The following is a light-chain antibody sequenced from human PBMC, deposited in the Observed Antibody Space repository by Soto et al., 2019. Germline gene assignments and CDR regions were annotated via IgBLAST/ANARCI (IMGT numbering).Light chain of an antibody. J-gene: IGKJ2*01. CDR1: QSVSSSY. V-gene: IGKV3-20*01. Sequence: EIVLTQSPGTLSLSPGERATLSCRASQSVSSSYLAWYQQKPGPAPRLLIYGASSRATGIPDRFSGSGSVTDVTLNISRLEPEDFAVYYCQPYGSSPPYTFGQGTKLEIK. CDR3: QPYGSSPPYT. CDR2: GAS.